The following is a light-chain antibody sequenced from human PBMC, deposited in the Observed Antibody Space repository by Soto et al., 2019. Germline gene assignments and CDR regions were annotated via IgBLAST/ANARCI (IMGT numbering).Light chain of an antibody. Sequence: EIVLTQSPGTLSLSPGERATLSCRASQSVSSYLAWYQQKPGQAPRLLIYDASTRATGISARFSGSGSGTDFNLTISSLEPEDFAVYYSQQRSNWPVTFGQATKVQVK. CDR2: DAS. V-gene: IGKV3-11*01. J-gene: IGKJ1*01. CDR3: QQRSNWPVT. CDR1: QSVSSY.